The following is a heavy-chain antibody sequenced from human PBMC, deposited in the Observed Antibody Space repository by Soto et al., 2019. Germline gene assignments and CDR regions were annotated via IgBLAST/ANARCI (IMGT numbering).Heavy chain of an antibody. CDR2: ISSDRSNK. J-gene: IGHJ6*02. CDR1: GFTFSNYA. Sequence: QVQLVESGGGVVQPGRSLRLSCAASGFTFSNYAMHWVRQAPGKGLERVAVISSDRSNKYYADSVKGRFTISRDNSKDTLYMQMCSLRSKDTAVEYCARDNYRYNSAYALRMDFWGQGTTVTVSS. CDR3: ARDNYRYNSAYALRMDF. V-gene: IGHV3-30-3*01. D-gene: IGHD1-26*01.